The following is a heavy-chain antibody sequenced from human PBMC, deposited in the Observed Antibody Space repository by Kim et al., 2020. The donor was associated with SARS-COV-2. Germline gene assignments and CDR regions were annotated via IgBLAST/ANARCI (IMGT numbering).Heavy chain of an antibody. J-gene: IGHJ4*02. CDR2: T. CDR3: ASSGYDYYFDY. Sequence: TNHNPPLKARVTISVDTSKNQCSLKLSSVTAADTAVYYCASSGYDYYFDYWGQGTLVTVSS. D-gene: IGHD5-12*01. V-gene: IGHV4-4*09.